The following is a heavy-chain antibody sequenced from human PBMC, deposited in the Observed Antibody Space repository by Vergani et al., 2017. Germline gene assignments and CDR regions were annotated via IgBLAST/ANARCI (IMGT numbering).Heavy chain of an antibody. V-gene: IGHV1-69*01. J-gene: IGHJ6*03. CDR2: IIPIFGTA. CDR3: AXGADIVVVPAAFYYYYYYMDV. CDR1: GGTFSSYA. D-gene: IGHD2-2*01. Sequence: QVQLVQSGAEVKKPGSSVKVSCKASGGTFSSYAISWVRQAPGQGLEWMGGIIPIFGTANYAQKFQGRVTITADESTSTAYMELSSLRSEDTAVYYCAXGADIVVVPAAFYYYYYYMDVWGKGTTVTVSS.